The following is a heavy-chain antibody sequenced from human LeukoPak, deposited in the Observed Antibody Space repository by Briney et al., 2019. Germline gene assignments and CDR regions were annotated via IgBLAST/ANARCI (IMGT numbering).Heavy chain of an antibody. CDR1: GGTFTDYA. V-gene: IGHV1-69*05. J-gene: IGHJ4*02. Sequence: SVKVSCEASGGTFTDYAINWVRQAPGQGLEWMGGIIPISDTTNYAQKFQGRAAITRDDSPTTVYMEMSRLRSETTAVYYGAATPQQFWSGGASAPKLDYWGQGTLLTVSS. CDR2: IIPISDTT. D-gene: IGHD3-3*02. CDR3: AATPQQFWSGGASAPKLDY.